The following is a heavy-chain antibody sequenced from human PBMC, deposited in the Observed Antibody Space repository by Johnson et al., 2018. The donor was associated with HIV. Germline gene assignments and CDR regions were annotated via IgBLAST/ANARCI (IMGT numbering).Heavy chain of an antibody. D-gene: IGHD6-13*01. V-gene: IGHV3-9*01. Sequence: VQLVESGGGLVQPGRSLRLSCAASGFTFDDSAMHWVRQAPGKGLEWVSGISWNSGSIGYADSVKGRFTISRDNAKNSLYLQMNSLKTEDTAVYYCARVGQQSNAFDIWGQGTMVTVSS. CDR3: ARVGQQSNAFDI. CDR1: GFTFDDSA. CDR2: ISWNSGSI. J-gene: IGHJ3*02.